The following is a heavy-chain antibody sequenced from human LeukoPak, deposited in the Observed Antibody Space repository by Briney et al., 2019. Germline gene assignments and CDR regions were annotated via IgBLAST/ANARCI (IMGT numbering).Heavy chain of an antibody. CDR2: IKQDGSQK. CDR1: GFIFSNCW. D-gene: IGHD2-15*01. CDR3: AKEVTGGYCSGGNCYAYFEY. J-gene: IGHJ4*02. Sequence: PGGSLRLSCAASGFIFSNCWMSWVRQAPAKGLEWVANIKQDGSQKYYVDSVKGRFTISRDNAKNTLFLTMSSLRAEDTAVYYCAKEVTGGYCSGGNCYAYFEYWGQGTLVTVSS. V-gene: IGHV3-7*05.